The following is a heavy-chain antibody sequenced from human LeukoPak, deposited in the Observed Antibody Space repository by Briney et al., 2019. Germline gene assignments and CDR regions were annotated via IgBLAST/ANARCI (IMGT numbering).Heavy chain of an antibody. Sequence: ASVKVSCKASGYTFTSYYIHWVRQPPGQGLEWMGWINPNSGGTNYAQKFQGRVTMTRDTSISTAYMELSRLRSDDTAVYYCARGWFGELLPRHYYYYYGMDVWGQGTTVTVSS. D-gene: IGHD3-10*01. CDR1: GYTFTSYY. CDR2: INPNSGGT. V-gene: IGHV1-2*02. J-gene: IGHJ6*02. CDR3: ARGWFGELLPRHYYYYYGMDV.